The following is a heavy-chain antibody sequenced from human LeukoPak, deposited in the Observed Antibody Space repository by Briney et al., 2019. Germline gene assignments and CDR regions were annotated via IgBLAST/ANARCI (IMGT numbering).Heavy chain of an antibody. Sequence: GGSLRLSCVASGFTFNSHWMHWVRQAPGKGLVWVSRLSNDETYIEYADSVKGRFTISRDNAKNMLYLQMNRLRVDHTAVYYCVRGSYGWAGTDYWGQGTLVTVSS. J-gene: IGHJ4*02. CDR3: VRGSYGWAGTDY. CDR2: LSNDETYI. CDR1: GFTFNSHW. D-gene: IGHD3-16*01. V-gene: IGHV3-74*03.